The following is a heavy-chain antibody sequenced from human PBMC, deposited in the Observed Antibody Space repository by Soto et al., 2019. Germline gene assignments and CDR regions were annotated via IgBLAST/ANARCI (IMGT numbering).Heavy chain of an antibody. CDR1: GGTFSSYA. J-gene: IGHJ6*02. D-gene: IGHD2-15*01. V-gene: IGHV1-69*13. CDR3: AREGFYCSGGSCDPTSYYYYGMDV. Sequence: ASVKVSCKASGGTFSSYAISWVRQAPGQGLEWMGGIIPIFGTANYAQKFQGRVTITADESTSTAYMELSSLRSEDTAVYYCAREGFYCSGGSCDPTSYYYYGMDVWGQGTTVTVSS. CDR2: IIPIFGTA.